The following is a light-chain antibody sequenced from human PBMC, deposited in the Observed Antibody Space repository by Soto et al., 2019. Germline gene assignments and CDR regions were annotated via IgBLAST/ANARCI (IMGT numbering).Light chain of an antibody. CDR3: CSYTTSNTRQIV. CDR1: SSDVGGYNY. V-gene: IGLV2-14*01. Sequence: HSALTQPASVSGSPGQSITSSCTGTSSDVGGYNYVSWYQQHPGKAPKFMIYDVSNRPSGVSNRFSGSKSGNTASLTISGLQAEDEADYYCCSYTTSNTRQIVFGTGTKVTVL. J-gene: IGLJ1*01. CDR2: DVS.